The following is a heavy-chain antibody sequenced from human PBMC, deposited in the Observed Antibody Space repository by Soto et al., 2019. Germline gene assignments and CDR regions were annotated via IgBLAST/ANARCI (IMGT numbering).Heavy chain of an antibody. CDR1: GDSITRRGYY. CDR3: ARKQAGYFSVIDY. D-gene: IGHD2-15*01. CDR2: IYGSGGSGST. J-gene: IGHJ4*02. Sequence: TLSLTCTVTGDSITRRGYYWRWIRQHPGKGLEGLGYIYGSGGSGSTLYNPSLKSRINLSVDTSKTQFSLNLRSVTVADTAVYFCARKQAGYFSVIDYWGQGTLVTVSS. V-gene: IGHV4-31*03.